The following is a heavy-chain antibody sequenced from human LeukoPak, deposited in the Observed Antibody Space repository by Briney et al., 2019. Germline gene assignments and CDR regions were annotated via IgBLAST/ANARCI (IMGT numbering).Heavy chain of an antibody. Sequence: SETLSLTCTVSGGSISSGGHYWRWIRQHPGKGLEWIGYIYYSGSTYYNPSLKSRVTISVDTSKNQFSLKLSSVTAADTAVYYCARETRSYCSGGSCYSSYYYYYGMDVWGQGTTVTVSS. V-gene: IGHV4-31*03. J-gene: IGHJ6*02. CDR3: ARETRSYCSGGSCYSSYYYYYGMDV. CDR1: GGSISSGGHY. D-gene: IGHD2-15*01. CDR2: IYYSGST.